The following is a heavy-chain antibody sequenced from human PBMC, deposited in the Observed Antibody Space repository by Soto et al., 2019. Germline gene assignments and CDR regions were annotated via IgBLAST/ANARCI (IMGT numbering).Heavy chain of an antibody. V-gene: IGHV1-8*01. CDR1: GYTFTSYD. Sequence: QVQLVQSGAEVKKPGASVKVSCKASGYTFTSYDINWVRQATGQGLEWMGWMNPNSGNTGDAQKFQGRVTMTRNSSISTAYMEVSSLRSEDTAVYYCARCHGVAAGTTDFDYWGQGTLVTVSP. CDR3: ARCHGVAAGTTDFDY. D-gene: IGHD6-13*01. CDR2: MNPNSGNT. J-gene: IGHJ4*02.